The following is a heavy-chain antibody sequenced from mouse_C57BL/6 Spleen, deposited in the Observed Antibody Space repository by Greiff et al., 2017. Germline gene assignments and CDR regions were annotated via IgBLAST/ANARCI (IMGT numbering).Heavy chain of an antibody. V-gene: IGHV5-17*01. CDR3: ARSDEKAMDY. J-gene: IGHJ4*01. CDR2: ISSGSSTI. Sequence: EVQLQQSGGGLVKPGGSLKLSCAASGFTFSDYGMHWVRQAPEKGLEWVAYISSGSSTIYYADTVKGRFTISRDNAKNTLFLQMTSLRSEDTAMYYCARSDEKAMDYWGQGTSVTVSS. CDR1: GFTFSDYG.